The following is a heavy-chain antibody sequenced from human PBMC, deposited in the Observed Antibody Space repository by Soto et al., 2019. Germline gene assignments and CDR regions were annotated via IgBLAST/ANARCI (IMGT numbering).Heavy chain of an antibody. CDR2: INWNGGST. J-gene: IGHJ3*02. CDR3: ASIAMARTESDAFDI. Sequence: GGSQRLSCAASGFTFDDYGMSWVRQAPGKGLEWVSGINWNGGSTGYADSVKGRFTISRDNAKNSLYLQMNSLRAEDTALYHCASIAMARTESDAFDIWGQGTMVTVSS. CDR1: GFTFDDYG. V-gene: IGHV3-20*01. D-gene: IGHD6-19*01.